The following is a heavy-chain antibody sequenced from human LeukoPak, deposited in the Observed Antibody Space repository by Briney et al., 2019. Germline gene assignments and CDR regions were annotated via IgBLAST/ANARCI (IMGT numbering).Heavy chain of an antibody. CDR3: ARVQMATTINNFYFDY. CDR1: GIIFSRDG. Sequence: GASVKVSCKTSGIIFSRDGITWVGQAPGQGLEWMGGIIPRFGKANYPQKFQGRITITADESTSTAYMELSSLRSEDTAVYFCARVQMATTINNFYFDYWGPGTLVTVSS. D-gene: IGHD5-24*01. J-gene: IGHJ4*02. CDR2: IIPRFGKA. V-gene: IGHV1-69*13.